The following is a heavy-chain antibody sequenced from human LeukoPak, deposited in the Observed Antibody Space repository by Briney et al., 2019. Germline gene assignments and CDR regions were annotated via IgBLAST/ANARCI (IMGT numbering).Heavy chain of an antibody. CDR3: TTDLFWSGYYTFDY. CDR2: IKSKTDGGTT. D-gene: IGHD3-3*01. V-gene: IGHV3-15*01. CDR1: GFTFSNAW. J-gene: IGHJ4*02. Sequence: GGSLRLSCAASGFTFSNAWMSWVRQAPGKGLEWVGRIKSKTDGGTTDYAAPVKGRFTISRDDSKNTPYLQMNSLKTEDTAVYYCTTDLFWSGYYTFDYWGQGTLVTVSS.